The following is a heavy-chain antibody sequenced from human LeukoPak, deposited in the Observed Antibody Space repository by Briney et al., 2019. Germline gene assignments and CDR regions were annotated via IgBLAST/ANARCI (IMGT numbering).Heavy chain of an antibody. J-gene: IGHJ3*02. D-gene: IGHD4-23*01. V-gene: IGHV3-23*01. Sequence: GGSLRLSCAASGFTFSSYAMAWIRQAPGKGLEWVSTVTNSGSSTYYADSVKGRFTISRDNSKNTLFLQMNSLRAEDTAVYYCAKEDYGGNSKTFDIWGQGTLVTVSS. CDR2: VTNSGSST. CDR1: GFTFSSYA. CDR3: AKEDYGGNSKTFDI.